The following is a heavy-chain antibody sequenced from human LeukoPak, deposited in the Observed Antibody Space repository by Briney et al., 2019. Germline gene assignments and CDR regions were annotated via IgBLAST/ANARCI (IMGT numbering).Heavy chain of an antibody. Sequence: ASVNVSCKASGYXFTGQYLHWVRQARGQGLEWLGWIPPNSGGTNYAQKFQGRVTMIRDTSISTAYMELSRLRSDDTSVYFCATGSGTYSPDYWGQGTLVTVSS. D-gene: IGHD3-10*01. CDR3: ATGSGTYSPDY. CDR1: GYXFTGQY. J-gene: IGHJ4*02. V-gene: IGHV1-2*02. CDR2: IPPNSGGT.